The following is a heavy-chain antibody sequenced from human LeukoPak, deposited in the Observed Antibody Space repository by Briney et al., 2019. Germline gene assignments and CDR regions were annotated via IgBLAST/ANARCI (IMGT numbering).Heavy chain of an antibody. D-gene: IGHD3-9*01. J-gene: IGHJ4*02. CDR3: AKVLDILTADYFRPDVYYFDY. CDR1: GFTFSSYG. CDR2: IRFDGSTK. Sequence: GGSLRLSCAASGFTFSSYGIHWVRQAPGKGLEWVTFIRFDGSTKYYSDSAKGPFTISRDNSKNTVYLQMNSLRPDDTAIYYCAKVLDILTADYFRPDVYYFDYWGRGTLVTVSS. V-gene: IGHV3-30*02.